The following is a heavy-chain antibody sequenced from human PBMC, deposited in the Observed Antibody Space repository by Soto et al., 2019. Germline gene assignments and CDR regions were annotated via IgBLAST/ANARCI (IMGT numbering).Heavy chain of an antibody. CDR2: ISGDGGST. Sequence: GGSLRLSCAASGFTFDDYAMHWVRQAPGKGLEWVSLISGDGGSTYYADSVKGRFTISRDNSKNSLYLQMNSLRTEDTALYYCAKDAYSSGWYYYYCMDVWGQGTTVTVSS. V-gene: IGHV3-43*02. CDR1: GFTFDDYA. J-gene: IGHJ6*02. D-gene: IGHD6-19*01. CDR3: AKDAYSSGWYYYYCMDV.